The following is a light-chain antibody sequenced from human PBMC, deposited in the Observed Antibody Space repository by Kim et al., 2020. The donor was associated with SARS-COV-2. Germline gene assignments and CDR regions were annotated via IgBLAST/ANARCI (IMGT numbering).Light chain of an antibody. CDR3: QSYDSTNWV. Sequence: NFMLTQPHSVSESPGKTVTISCTRSSGSIASYYVQWYQQRPAGAPTTMIYEDNQRPSGFPDRFSGSIDSSSNSASLTISALKTEDEADYYCQSYDSTNWVFGGGTKLTVL. J-gene: IGLJ3*02. CDR1: SGSIASYY. V-gene: IGLV6-57*03. CDR2: EDN.